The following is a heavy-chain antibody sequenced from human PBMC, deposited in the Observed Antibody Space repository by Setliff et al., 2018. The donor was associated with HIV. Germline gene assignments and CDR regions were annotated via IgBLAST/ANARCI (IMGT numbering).Heavy chain of an antibody. V-gene: IGHV3-30-3*01. CDR2: ISYDGSNK. J-gene: IGHJ4*02. D-gene: IGHD3-22*01. Sequence: GGSLRLSCAASGFTFSNYAMHWVRQAPGKGLEWVAVISYDGSNKYYADSVKGRFTISRDNSKNTLYLQMNSLRVEDTAVYYCARETMYDSRGYLSHYFDYWGQGTPVNVSS. CDR3: ARETMYDSRGYLSHYFDY. CDR1: GFTFSNYA.